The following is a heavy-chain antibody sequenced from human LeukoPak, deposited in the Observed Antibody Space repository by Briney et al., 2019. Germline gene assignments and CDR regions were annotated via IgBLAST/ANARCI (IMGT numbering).Heavy chain of an antibody. D-gene: IGHD1-1*01. J-gene: IGHJ4*02. V-gene: IGHV1-46*01. CDR1: GYTFTSYY. CDR3: ARDWNDAFDY. CDR2: INPSGDNT. Sequence: GASVKASCKASGYTFTSYYMYWVRQAPGQGLEWMGIINPSGDNTNYAQKFQGRVTMTRDTSISTAYMELSRLRSDDTAVYYCARDWNDAFDYWGQGTLVTVSS.